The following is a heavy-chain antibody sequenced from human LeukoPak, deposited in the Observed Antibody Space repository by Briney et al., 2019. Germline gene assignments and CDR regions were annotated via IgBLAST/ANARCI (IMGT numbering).Heavy chain of an antibody. CDR2: IYYSGST. D-gene: IGHD6-6*01. V-gene: IGHV4-59*12. CDR1: GGSISSYY. J-gene: IGHJ6*03. CDR3: ARDRVGIAARHYYMDV. Sequence: SETLSLTCTVSGGSISSYYWSWIRQPPGKGLEWIGYIYYSGSTNYNPSLKSRVTISVDTSKNQFSLKLSSVTAADTAVYYCARDRVGIAARHYYMDVWGKGTTVTVSS.